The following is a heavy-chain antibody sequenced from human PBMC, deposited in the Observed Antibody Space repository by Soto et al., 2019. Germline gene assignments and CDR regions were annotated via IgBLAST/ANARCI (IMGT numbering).Heavy chain of an antibody. J-gene: IGHJ5*02. CDR3: AREFQANWFDP. Sequence: SETLSLTCAVYGGSFSGYYWSWIRQPPGKGLEWIGEINHSGSTNYNPSLKSRVTISVDTSKNQFSLKLSSVTAADTAVYYCAREFQANWFDPWGQGTLVTVSS. CDR2: INHSGST. CDR1: GGSFSGYY. V-gene: IGHV4-34*01.